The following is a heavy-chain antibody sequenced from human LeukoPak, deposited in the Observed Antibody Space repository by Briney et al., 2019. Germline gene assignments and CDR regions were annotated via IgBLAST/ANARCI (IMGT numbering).Heavy chain of an antibody. V-gene: IGHV1-69*13. Sequence: SVKDSSKDSGGTFCSYIVSCVRQAPGQGLEWMGGIIPIFGTANYAQKFQGRVTITADESTSTAYMELSSLRSEDTAVYYCATDARITMIVACHGPLDYWGQGTLVTVSS. CDR3: ATDARITMIVACHGPLDY. CDR2: IIPIFGTA. D-gene: IGHD3-22*01. J-gene: IGHJ4*02. CDR1: GGTFCSYI.